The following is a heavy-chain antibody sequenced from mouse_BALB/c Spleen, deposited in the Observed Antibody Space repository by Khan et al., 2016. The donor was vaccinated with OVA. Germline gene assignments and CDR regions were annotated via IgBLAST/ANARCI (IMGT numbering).Heavy chain of an antibody. V-gene: IGHV2-2*02. CDR1: DFSLDNYS. D-gene: IGHD2-4*01. Sequence: QVQLKESGPGLVAPSQSLSITCTVSDFSLDNYSIHWIRQSPGKGLEWLGVIWSAGSTDYNAAFISRLTITTDNSRSQVFFQVNSLQPKDTAIYYCARRGYDYGRGALFAYWGQGTLVTVSA. CDR3: ARRGYDYGRGALFAY. J-gene: IGHJ3*01. CDR2: IWSAGST.